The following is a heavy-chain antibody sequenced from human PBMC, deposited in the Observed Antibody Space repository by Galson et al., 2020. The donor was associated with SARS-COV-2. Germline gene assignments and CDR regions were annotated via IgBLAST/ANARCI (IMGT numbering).Heavy chain of an antibody. CDR1: GFPFSTYW. J-gene: IGHJ4*02. CDR2: IKYDGSEK. CDR3: ARGSYSGNGY. Sequence: GESLKISCAASGFPFSTYWMTWVRQAPGKGLEWVANIKYDGSEKYYVDSVKGRFTISRDNAKNSLYLHINSLTAEDTAVYYCARGSYSGNGYWGQGTLVTVSS. V-gene: IGHV3-7*01. D-gene: IGHD2-15*01.